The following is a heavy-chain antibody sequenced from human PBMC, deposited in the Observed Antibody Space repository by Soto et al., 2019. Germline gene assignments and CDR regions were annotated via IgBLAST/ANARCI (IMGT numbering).Heavy chain of an antibody. CDR1: GGLFSSYA. CDR2: IIPVFGTT. Sequence: QEQLVQSGAEVKKPGSSVKVSCKDSGGLFSSYAISWVRQAPGQGLEWMGGIIPVFGTTNYAQKFQDKLTITADESSNTAYMDLSSLKSEDTAIDYCASGGRGYVWFHEFWGQGTLVAVSS. V-gene: IGHV1-69*01. CDR3: ASGGRGYVWFHEF. D-gene: IGHD2-15*01. J-gene: IGHJ4*02.